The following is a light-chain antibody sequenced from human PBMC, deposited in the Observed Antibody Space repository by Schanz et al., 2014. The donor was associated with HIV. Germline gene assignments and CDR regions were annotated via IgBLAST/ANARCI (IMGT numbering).Light chain of an antibody. J-gene: IGKJ1*01. Sequence: EIVLTQSPDTLSLSPGERATLSCRASQSSSTYLAWYQHKPGQAPRLLIYGASTRATGIPDRFRGSGSGTDFTLTITRLEPEDFAVYYCQQYGSSPWTFGQGTKVEIK. V-gene: IGKV3-20*01. CDR2: GAS. CDR1: QSSSTY. CDR3: QQYGSSPWT.